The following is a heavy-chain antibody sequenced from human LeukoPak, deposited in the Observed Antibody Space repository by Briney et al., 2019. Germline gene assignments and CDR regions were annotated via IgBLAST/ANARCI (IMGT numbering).Heavy chain of an antibody. J-gene: IGHJ3*02. V-gene: IGHV3-74*01. CDR1: GFTFSSYW. Sequence: GGSLRLSCAASGFTFSSYWIHWVRQAPGKGLVWVSRINSDGSSTSYADSVKGRFTISRDNSKNTLYLQMNSLRAEDTAVYFCATMTTVTLNDAFDIWGQGTMVTVSS. CDR3: ATMTTVTLNDAFDI. CDR2: INSDGSST. D-gene: IGHD4-17*01.